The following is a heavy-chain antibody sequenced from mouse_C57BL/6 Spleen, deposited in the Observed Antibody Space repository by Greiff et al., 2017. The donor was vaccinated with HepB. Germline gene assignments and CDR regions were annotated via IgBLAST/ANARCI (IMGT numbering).Heavy chain of an antibody. D-gene: IGHD1-1*01. Sequence: VQLQQSGAELVRPGASVTLSCKASGYTFTDYEMHWVKQTPVHGLEWIGAIDPETGGTAYNQKFKGKAILTADKSSSTAYMELRSLTSEDSAVYYCTRNHYGSSLYAMDYWGQGTSVTVSS. V-gene: IGHV1-15*01. CDR2: IDPETGGT. J-gene: IGHJ4*01. CDR3: TRNHYGSSLYAMDY. CDR1: GYTFTDYE.